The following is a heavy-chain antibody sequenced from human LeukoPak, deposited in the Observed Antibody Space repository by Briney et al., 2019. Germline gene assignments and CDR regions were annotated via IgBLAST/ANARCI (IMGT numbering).Heavy chain of an antibody. Sequence: SVKVSCKASGGTFSSYAISWVRQAPGQGLEWMGGIIPIFGTANYAQKFQGRVTITADESTSTAYMELSSLRSEDTAVYYCARDLGVGATVPFDYWGQGTLVTVSS. CDR1: GGTFSSYA. CDR3: ARDLGVGATVPFDY. J-gene: IGHJ4*02. D-gene: IGHD1-26*01. V-gene: IGHV1-69*13. CDR2: IIPIFGTA.